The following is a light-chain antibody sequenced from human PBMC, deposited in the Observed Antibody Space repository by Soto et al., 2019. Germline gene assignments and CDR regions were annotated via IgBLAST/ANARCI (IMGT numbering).Light chain of an antibody. CDR3: QPSRSWART. CDR2: GAS. Sequence: EIVLTQSPATLSVSPGERVTLSCRASQSVDINLAWYQQKPGQAPTLLIYGASTRATDMSGTFSGRGSGTEFNITIRNLRHDAFAVYYCQPSRSWARTFGQGTKVEIK. V-gene: IGKV3-15*01. CDR1: QSVDIN. J-gene: IGKJ1*01.